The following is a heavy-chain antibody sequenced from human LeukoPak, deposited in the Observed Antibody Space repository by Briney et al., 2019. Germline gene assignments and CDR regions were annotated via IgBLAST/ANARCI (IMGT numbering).Heavy chain of an antibody. V-gene: IGHV4-59*12. CDR1: GGSISSYY. CDR2: IYYSGST. Sequence: SETLSLTCTVSGGSISSYYWSWIRQPPGKGLEWIGYIYYSGSTNYNPSLKSRVTISVDTSKNQFSLKLSSVTAADTAVYYCARVGSYGDTLWGFDPWGQGTLVTVSS. J-gene: IGHJ5*02. CDR3: ARVGSYGDTLWGFDP. D-gene: IGHD4-17*01.